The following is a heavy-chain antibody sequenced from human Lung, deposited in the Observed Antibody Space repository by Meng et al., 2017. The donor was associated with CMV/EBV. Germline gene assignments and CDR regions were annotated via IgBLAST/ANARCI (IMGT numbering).Heavy chain of an antibody. CDR3: ARDFKNSLYDFCVEV. CDR2: IHPRGGRA. Sequence: ASVXVSCKASGSTVSSTFIHWVRQAPGQGLEWMGMIHPRGGRARYAQKFQGRVTMTMDTSTSTVYMEMTSLRSEDTAVYYCARDFKNSLYDFCVEVWGRGTRVTVSS. J-gene: IGHJ6*02. D-gene: IGHD3-3*01. CDR1: GSTVSSTF. V-gene: IGHV1-46*01.